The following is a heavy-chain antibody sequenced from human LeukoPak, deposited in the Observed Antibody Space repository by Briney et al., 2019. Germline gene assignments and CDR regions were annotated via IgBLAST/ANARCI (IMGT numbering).Heavy chain of an antibody. D-gene: IGHD3-10*01. V-gene: IGHV4-59*01. CDR1: GGSISSYY. CDR2: IYYSGST. J-gene: IGHJ2*01. CDR3: AKDLGSGKRYFDL. Sequence: SETLSLTCTVTGGSISSYYWNWIRQPPGKGLEWIGYIYYSGSTNYNPSLKSRVSISVDTSKNQFSLKLSSVTAADTAVYYCAKDLGSGKRYFDLWGRGTLVTVSS.